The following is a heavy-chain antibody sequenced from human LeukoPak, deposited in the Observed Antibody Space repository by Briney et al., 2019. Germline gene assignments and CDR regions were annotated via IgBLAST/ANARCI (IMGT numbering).Heavy chain of an antibody. V-gene: IGHV3-7*04. J-gene: IGHJ4*02. CDR1: GFTFSNYW. D-gene: IGHD3-3*01. CDR3: ARVSAIWSGYYRDY. CDR2: IKQGGSET. Sequence: GGSLRLSCAASGFTFSNYWLSWVRQAPGKGLEWVANIKQGGSETYYVDSVKGRFIVSRDNAKNSLYLHMSSLRADDTAVYYCARVSAIWSGYYRDYWGQGTLVTVSS.